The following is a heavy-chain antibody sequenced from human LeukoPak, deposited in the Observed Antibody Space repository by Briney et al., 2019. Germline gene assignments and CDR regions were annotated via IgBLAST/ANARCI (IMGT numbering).Heavy chain of an antibody. D-gene: IGHD3-10*01. CDR2: INHSGST. CDR1: GGSFSGYY. V-gene: IGHV4-34*01. CDR3: ARGYHGSGSYGSSYNWFDP. J-gene: IGHJ5*02. Sequence: SETLSLTCAVYGGSFSGYYWSWIRQPPGKGLEWIGEINHSGSTNYNPSLKSRVTISVDTSKNQFSLKLSSVTAADTAVYYCARGYHGSGSYGSSYNWFDPWSQGTLVTVSS.